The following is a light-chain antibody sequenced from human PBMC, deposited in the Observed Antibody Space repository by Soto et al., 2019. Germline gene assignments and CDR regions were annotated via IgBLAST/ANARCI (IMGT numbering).Light chain of an antibody. V-gene: IGKV1-9*01. CDR3: QQLNSYPIT. CDR1: QGVSTY. J-gene: IGKJ4*01. Sequence: IQLTQSPSSLSASIGDRVTITCRASQGVSTYLAWYQQKPGKAPKLLIYAISTFQSGVPTRFSGSGSGTDFTLTISSLQPEDFATYYCQQLNSYPITIGGGTKVEI. CDR2: AIS.